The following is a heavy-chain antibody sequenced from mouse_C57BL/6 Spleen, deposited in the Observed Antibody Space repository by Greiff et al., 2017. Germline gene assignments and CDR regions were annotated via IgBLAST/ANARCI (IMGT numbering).Heavy chain of an antibody. CDR1: GFTFSDYG. Sequence: EVKVVESGGGLVKPGGSLKLSCAASGFTFSDYGMHWVRQAPEKGLEWVAYISSGSSTIYYAETVKGRFTIPRDNAKNTLFLQMTSLRSEDTAMYYCARDYYGSSYYYYAMDYWGQGTSVTVSS. J-gene: IGHJ4*01. CDR3: ARDYYGSSYYYYAMDY. V-gene: IGHV5-17*01. CDR2: ISSGSSTI. D-gene: IGHD1-1*01.